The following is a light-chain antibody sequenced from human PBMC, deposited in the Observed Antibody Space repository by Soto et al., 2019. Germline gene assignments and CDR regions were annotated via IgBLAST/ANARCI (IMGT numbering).Light chain of an antibody. CDR1: NIGSKS. Sequence: SYELTQAPSMSVAPGQTARITCGGNNIGSKSVHWYQQRPGQAPVVVIYDDTDRPSGIPERFSGSNSGNTATLTISGVEAGDEADYYWQVRETNTDHLVFGGGTKVTVL. CDR2: DDT. CDR3: QVRETNTDHLV. V-gene: IGLV3-21*02. J-gene: IGLJ3*02.